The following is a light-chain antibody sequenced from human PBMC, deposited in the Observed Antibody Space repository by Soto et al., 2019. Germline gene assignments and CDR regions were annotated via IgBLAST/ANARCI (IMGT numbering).Light chain of an antibody. CDR3: CSYAGSYTGV. CDR1: SSDVGNYNY. J-gene: IGLJ3*02. Sequence: QSALTQPRSLSGSPGQSVTISCTGTSSDVGNYNYVSWYQQYPGKAPKLMIYYVSKRPSGVPDRFSGSKSGNTASLTISGLQAEDEADYYCCSYAGSYTGVFGGGTKLTVL. V-gene: IGLV2-11*01. CDR2: YVS.